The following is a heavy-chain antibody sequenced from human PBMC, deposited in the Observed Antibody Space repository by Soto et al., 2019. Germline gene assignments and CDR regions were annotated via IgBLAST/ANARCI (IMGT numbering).Heavy chain of an antibody. Sequence: QVRLVESGGGVVQPGRSLRLSCTASGFSFSSYAMYWFRQPPGKGLEWVAVISKDGMNKNYADSVKGRVTVSRDNANYSVDLQLNSLRGEDTAMYYCARAMYSSDYFVEWFEPWGQGTLVTVSS. D-gene: IGHD6-19*01. J-gene: IGHJ5*02. CDR3: ARAMYSSDYFVEWFEP. CDR1: GFSFSSYA. V-gene: IGHV3-30*04. CDR2: ISKDGMNK.